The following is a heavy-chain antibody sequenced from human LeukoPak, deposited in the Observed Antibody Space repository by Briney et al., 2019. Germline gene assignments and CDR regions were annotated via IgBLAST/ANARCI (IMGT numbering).Heavy chain of an antibody. J-gene: IGHJ4*02. Sequence: GGSLRLSCAASGFTFSSYGMHWVRQAPGKGLEWVAVISYDGSNKYYADSVKGRFTISRDNSKNTLYLQMNSRRAEDTAVYYCAKGDSSGWSFDYWGQGTLVTVSS. CDR3: AKGDSSGWSFDY. CDR2: ISYDGSNK. V-gene: IGHV3-30*18. D-gene: IGHD6-19*01. CDR1: GFTFSSYG.